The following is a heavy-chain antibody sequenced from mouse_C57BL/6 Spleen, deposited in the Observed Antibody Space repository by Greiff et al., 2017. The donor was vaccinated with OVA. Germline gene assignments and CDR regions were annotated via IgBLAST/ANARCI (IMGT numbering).Heavy chain of an antibody. Sequence: EVKLQESGGGLVKPGGSLKLSCAASGFTFSSYAMSWVRQTPEKRLAWVATISDGGSYTYYPDNVKGRFTISRDNAKNNLYLQMSHLKSEDTAMYYCARDWGNSAMDYWGQGTSVTVSS. V-gene: IGHV5-4*01. J-gene: IGHJ4*01. CDR2: ISDGGSYT. CDR1: GFTFSSYA. CDR3: ARDWGNSAMDY.